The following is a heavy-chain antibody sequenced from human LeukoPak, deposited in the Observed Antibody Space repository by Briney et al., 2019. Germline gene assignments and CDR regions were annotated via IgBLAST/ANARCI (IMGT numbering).Heavy chain of an antibody. CDR3: ARTLTIFGVVVGNPDY. V-gene: IGHV1-18*01. CDR1: GYTFTSYG. CDR2: ISAYNGNT. Sequence: ASVKVSCKASGYTFTSYGISWVRQAPGQGLEWMGWISAYNGNTNYAQKLQGRVTMTTDTSTSTAYMELRSLRSDDTAVYYCARTLTIFGVVVGNPDYWGQGTLVTVSS. J-gene: IGHJ4*02. D-gene: IGHD3-3*01.